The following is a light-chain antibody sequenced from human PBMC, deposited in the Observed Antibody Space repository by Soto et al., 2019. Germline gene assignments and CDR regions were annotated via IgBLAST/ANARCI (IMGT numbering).Light chain of an antibody. CDR2: DAS. J-gene: IGKJ5*01. V-gene: IGKV1-33*01. CDR1: QDISNY. Sequence: DLQMTQSPSSLSASVGDRVTITCRASQDISNYLNWYQQRPGKAPKLLIYDASNLERGVPSRFSGTRSGINFTFASTSLQPEDVATYYCQQSDSLPITFGQGTRLEI. CDR3: QQSDSLPIT.